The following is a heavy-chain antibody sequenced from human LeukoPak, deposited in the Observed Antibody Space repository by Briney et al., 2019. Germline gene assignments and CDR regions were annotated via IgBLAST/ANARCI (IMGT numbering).Heavy chain of an antibody. CDR3: ATQNYGAAPLRY. V-gene: IGHV4-4*07. CDR2: IYTSGST. Sequence: SEALSLTCTVSGGSISIYYWSWIRQPAGKGLEWIGRIYTSGSTNYTPSLKSRVTISVDTSKNQFSLKLSSVTAADTAVYYCATQNYGAAPLRYWGQGTLVTVSS. D-gene: IGHD4/OR15-4a*01. J-gene: IGHJ4*02. CDR1: GGSISIYY.